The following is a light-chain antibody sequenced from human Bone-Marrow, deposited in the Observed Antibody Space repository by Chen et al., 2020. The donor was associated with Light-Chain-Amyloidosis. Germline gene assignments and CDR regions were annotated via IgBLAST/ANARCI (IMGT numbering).Light chain of an antibody. Sequence: QSALTQPASVSGSPGQSITISCTGTSSDDGGDNHVSWYQQHPDKAPKLMIDEVTNRPSWDPDRFSGSKSDNTASLTISGLQTEDEADYFCSSYTITNTLVFGSGTRVTVL. CDR3: SSYTITNTLV. V-gene: IGLV2-14*01. CDR2: EVT. CDR1: SSDDGGDNH. J-gene: IGLJ1*01.